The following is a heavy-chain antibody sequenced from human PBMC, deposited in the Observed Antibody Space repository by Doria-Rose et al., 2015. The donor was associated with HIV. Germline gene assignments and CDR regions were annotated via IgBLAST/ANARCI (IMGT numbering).Heavy chain of an antibody. V-gene: IGHV4-4*02. CDR1: GGSISSSNW. J-gene: IGHJ4*02. D-gene: IGHD5-18*01. CDR2: IYHSGNT. Sequence: QVQLQESGPGLVKPSGTLSLTCAVSGGSISSSNWWSWVRQPPGKGLEWIGQIYHSGNTNYNPSLKSRVTISADKSKNQFSLKLTSVPAADTAVYYCARDLGIQLWLGYWGQGTLVTVSS. CDR3: ARDLGIQLWLGY.